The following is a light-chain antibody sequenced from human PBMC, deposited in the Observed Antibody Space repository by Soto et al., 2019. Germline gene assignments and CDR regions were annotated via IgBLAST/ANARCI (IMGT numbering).Light chain of an antibody. CDR2: SAS. Sequence: DIQLTQSPSFLSASVGDRVTITCRASQGISSYLAWYQQKPGKAPKFLIYSASTLQSGVPSRFSGSGSGTEFTLTISSLQPEDFATYYCQQLSSYPLTFGPGTKVDIK. CDR3: QQLSSYPLT. V-gene: IGKV1-9*01. CDR1: QGISSY. J-gene: IGKJ3*01.